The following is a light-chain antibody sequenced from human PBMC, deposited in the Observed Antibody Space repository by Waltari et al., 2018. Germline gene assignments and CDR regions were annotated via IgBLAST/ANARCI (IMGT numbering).Light chain of an antibody. V-gene: IGKV1-39*01. Sequence: IQMTQSPSSLSASIGDRVTITCRASQGIAKFLNWYLQKPGQAPKLLIYAASSLQREIPSRFSGSGSGTDFTLTITSLQPDDFATYYCQQSYSDAPYTFGPGTKLEIK. CDR2: AAS. CDR1: QGIAKF. J-gene: IGKJ2*01. CDR3: QQSYSDAPYT.